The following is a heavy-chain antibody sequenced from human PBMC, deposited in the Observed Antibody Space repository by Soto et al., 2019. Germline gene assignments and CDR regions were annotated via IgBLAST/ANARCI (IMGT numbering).Heavy chain of an antibody. Sequence: GGSLRLSCAASGFTFSSYDMHWVRQATGKGLEWVSAIGTAGDTYYPGSMKGRFTISRENAKNSLYLQMNSLRAEDTAVYYCARELNKDGMDVWGQGTTVTVSS. CDR2: IGTAGDT. V-gene: IGHV3-13*01. J-gene: IGHJ6*02. CDR3: ARELNKDGMDV. CDR1: GFTFSSYD. D-gene: IGHD3-16*01.